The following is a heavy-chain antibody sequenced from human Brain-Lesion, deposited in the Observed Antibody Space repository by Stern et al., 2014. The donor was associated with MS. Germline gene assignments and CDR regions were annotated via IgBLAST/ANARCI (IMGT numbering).Heavy chain of an antibody. CDR2: FDPEDGET. J-gene: IGHJ4*02. CDR1: GYTLTELS. V-gene: IGHV1-24*01. CDR3: ATLSPGAGGNYYRHFDY. D-gene: IGHD1-26*01. Sequence: QLVQSGAEVKKPGASVKVSCKVSGYTLTELSMHWVRQVPRKGLEWMGGFDPEDGETIYAQKFQGRVTMTEDTSTDTAYMELSSLRSEDTAVYYCATLSPGAGGNYYRHFDYWGQGTLVTVSS.